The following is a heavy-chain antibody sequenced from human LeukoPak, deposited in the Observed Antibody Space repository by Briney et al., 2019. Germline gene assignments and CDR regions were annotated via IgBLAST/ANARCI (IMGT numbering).Heavy chain of an antibody. D-gene: IGHD1-7*01. CDR3: ARDHWNSPYYYYYYMDV. Sequence: PSQTLSLTCTVSGGSISSGDYYWSWIRQPPGKGLEWIGYIYYSGSTNYNPSLKSRVTISVDTSKNQFSLKLSSVTAADTAVYYCARDHWNSPYYYYYYMDVWGKGTTVTVSS. J-gene: IGHJ6*03. CDR1: GGSISSGDYY. CDR2: IYYSGST. V-gene: IGHV4-61*08.